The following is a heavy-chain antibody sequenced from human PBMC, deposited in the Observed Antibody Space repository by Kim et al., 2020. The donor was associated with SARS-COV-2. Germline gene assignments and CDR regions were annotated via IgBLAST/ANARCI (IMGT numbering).Heavy chain of an antibody. V-gene: IGHV1-46*01. D-gene: IGHD2-15*01. Sequence: ASVKVSCKASGYTFTSYYMHWVRQAPGQGLEWMGIINPSGGSTSYAQKFQDRVTMTRDTSTSTVYMELSSLRSEDTAVYYCARDLGVAAIGPQWDYYYYYGRDVWGQGTTVTVSS. CDR1: GYTFTSYY. CDR3: ARDLGVAAIGPQWDYYYYYGRDV. CDR2: INPSGGST. J-gene: IGHJ6*02.